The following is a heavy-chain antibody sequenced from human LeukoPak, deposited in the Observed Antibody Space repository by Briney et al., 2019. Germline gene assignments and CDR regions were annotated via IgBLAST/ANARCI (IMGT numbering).Heavy chain of an antibody. V-gene: IGHV4-59*08. CDR2: IYYSGST. CDR1: GGSISSYY. J-gene: IGHJ4*02. CDR3: ARLATNKNMVRGVMSTFDY. D-gene: IGHD3-10*01. Sequence: PSETLSLTCTVSGGSISSYYWSWIRQPPGKGLEWIGYIYYSGSTNYNPSLKSRVTISVDTSKNQFSLKLSSVTAADTAVYYCARLATNKNMVRGVMSTFDYWGQGTLVTVSS.